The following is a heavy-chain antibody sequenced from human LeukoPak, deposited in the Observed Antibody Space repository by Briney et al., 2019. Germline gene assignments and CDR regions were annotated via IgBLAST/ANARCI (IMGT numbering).Heavy chain of an antibody. CDR1: GGTFSSYA. CDR2: IIPIFGIA. CDR3: ARGGKLFENYYYYYGMDV. Sequence: SVKVSCKASGGTFSSYAISWVRQAPGQGLEWIGRIIPIFGIANYAQKFQGRVTITADKSTSTAYMELSSLRSEDTAVYYCARGGKLFENYYYYYGMDVWGQGTTVTVSS. V-gene: IGHV1-69*04. D-gene: IGHD3-10*01. J-gene: IGHJ6*02.